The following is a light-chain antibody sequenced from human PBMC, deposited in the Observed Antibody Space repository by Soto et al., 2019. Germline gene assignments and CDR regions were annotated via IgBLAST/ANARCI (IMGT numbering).Light chain of an antibody. Sequence: QSALTQPPSASGSPGQSVTISCTGTSSDVGGYNYVSWYQQHPGKAPKLMIFEVSNRPSGVSSRFSASKSGNTASLTISGLQAEDEALYYCSSYTTNNTLVFGPGTKLTVL. CDR2: EVS. CDR1: SSDVGGYNY. J-gene: IGLJ1*01. V-gene: IGLV2-14*01. CDR3: SSYTTNNTLV.